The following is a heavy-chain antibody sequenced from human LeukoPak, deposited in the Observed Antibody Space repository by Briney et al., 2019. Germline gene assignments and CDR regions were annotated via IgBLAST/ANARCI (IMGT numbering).Heavy chain of an antibody. D-gene: IGHD3-10*01. J-gene: IGHJ4*02. CDR2: ISGSGGST. CDR1: GFTFSSYA. CDR3: AKAKVLWFGEYVDY. Sequence: TGGSLRLSCAASGFTFSSYAMSWVRQAPGKGLEWVSAISGSGGSTYYADSVKGRFTISRDNSKNTLYLQMNSLRAEDTAVYYCAKAKVLWFGEYVDYWGQGTLVTVSS. V-gene: IGHV3-23*01.